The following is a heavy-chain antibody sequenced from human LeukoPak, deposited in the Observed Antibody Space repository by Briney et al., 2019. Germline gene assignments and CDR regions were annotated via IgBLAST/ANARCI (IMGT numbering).Heavy chain of an antibody. CDR2: INSDGSST. V-gene: IGHV3-74*01. CDR1: GFTFSSYW. D-gene: IGHD6-13*01. Sequence: GGSLGLSCAASGFTFSSYWMHWVRQAPGKGLVWVSRINSDGSSTSYADSVKGRFTISRDNAKNTLYLQMNSLRAEDTAVYYCARGSGIAAAGTRYYNWFDPWGQGTLVTVSS. CDR3: ARGSGIAAAGTRYYNWFDP. J-gene: IGHJ5*02.